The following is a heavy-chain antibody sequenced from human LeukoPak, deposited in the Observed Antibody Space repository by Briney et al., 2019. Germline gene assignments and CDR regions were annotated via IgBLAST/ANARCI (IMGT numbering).Heavy chain of an antibody. CDR3: ARGGSNYEYPSYYYYMDV. D-gene: IGHD4-11*01. CDR2: INPSGGST. J-gene: IGHJ6*03. V-gene: IGHV1-46*01. Sequence: ASVKVSCKASGYTFTSYYMHWVRQAPGQGLEWMGIINPSGGSTSYAQKFQGRVTMTRDTSTSTVYMELSSLRSEDTAVYYCARGGSNYEYPSYYYYMDVWGKGTTVTVSS. CDR1: GYTFTSYY.